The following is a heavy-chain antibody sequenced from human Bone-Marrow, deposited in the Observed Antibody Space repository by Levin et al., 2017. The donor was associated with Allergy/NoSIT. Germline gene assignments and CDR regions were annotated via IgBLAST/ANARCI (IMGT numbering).Heavy chain of an antibody. J-gene: IGHJ6*03. CDR1: GYTFTSYG. CDR3: ARDVSIVVVPAPESEEYYYYYYMDV. Sequence: GGSLRLSCKASGYTFTSYGISWVRQAPGQGLEWMGWISAYNGNTNYAQKLQGRVTMTTDTSTSTAYMELRSLRSDDTAVYYCARDVSIVVVPAPESEEYYYYYYMDVWGKGTTVTVSS. D-gene: IGHD2-2*01. V-gene: IGHV1-18*01. CDR2: ISAYNGNT.